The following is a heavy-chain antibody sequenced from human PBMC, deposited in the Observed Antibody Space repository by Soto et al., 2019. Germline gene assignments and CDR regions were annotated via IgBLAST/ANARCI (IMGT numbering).Heavy chain of an antibody. V-gene: IGHV3-7*01. CDR1: GFSFSSHW. CDR2: IKEDGSQK. Sequence: EVQLVESGGGLVQPGGSLRRSCAASGFSFSSHWMTWVRQTPGKGLEWVANIKEDGSQKYYVDSVKGRFTILRDNANNSLSLQMNSLRVEDTAVYYCARDGRYCTWSDCRGDAFDVWGQGTVVTVSS. CDR3: ARDGRYCTWSDCRGDAFDV. J-gene: IGHJ3*01. D-gene: IGHD2-8*01.